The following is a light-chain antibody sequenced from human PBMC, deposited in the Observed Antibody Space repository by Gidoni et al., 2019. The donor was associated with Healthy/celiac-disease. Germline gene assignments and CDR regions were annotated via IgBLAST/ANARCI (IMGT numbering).Light chain of an antibody. CDR3: QQYNSYSS. CDR2: KES. CDR1: QSISSW. J-gene: IGKJ1*01. V-gene: IGKV1-5*03. Sequence: DIQMTQSTSTLSASVGDRVTITCRPSQSISSWLAWYQQKPVQAPKLLIYKESSLESGVPSRLSGSGSGTEFTLTISSLQPDDFATYYCQQYNSYSSFGQGTKVEIK.